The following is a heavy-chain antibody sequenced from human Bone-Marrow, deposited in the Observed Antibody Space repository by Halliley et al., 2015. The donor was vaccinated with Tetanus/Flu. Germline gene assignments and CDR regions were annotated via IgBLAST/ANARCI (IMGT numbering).Heavy chain of an antibody. D-gene: IGHD1-7*01. CDR3: TRERELCFDY. J-gene: IGHJ4*02. CDR2: INREGSVK. Sequence: LEWVAKINREGSVKYYVDSVKGRFTISRDNAENSLFLQMDSLRAEGTAVYFCTRERELCFDYWGQGSLVAVSS. V-gene: IGHV3-7*01.